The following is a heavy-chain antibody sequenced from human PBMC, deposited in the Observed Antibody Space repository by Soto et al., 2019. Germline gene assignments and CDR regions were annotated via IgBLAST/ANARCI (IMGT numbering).Heavy chain of an antibody. Sequence: GGSLRLSCAASGFTFSSYGMHWVRQAPGKGLEWVAVIWYDGSNKYYADSMKGRFTISRDNSKNTLYLQMNSLRAEDTAVYYCARESGRGTPYDYWGQGTLVTVSS. CDR1: GFTFSSYG. V-gene: IGHV3-33*01. J-gene: IGHJ4*02. CDR3: ARESGRGTPYDY. CDR2: IWYDGSNK. D-gene: IGHD1-1*01.